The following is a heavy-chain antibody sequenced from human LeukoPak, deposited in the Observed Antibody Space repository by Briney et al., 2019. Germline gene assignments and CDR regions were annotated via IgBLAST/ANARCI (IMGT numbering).Heavy chain of an antibody. CDR1: GGTISSYY. V-gene: IGHV4-59*08. D-gene: IGHD1-1*01. CDR3: ARHTANLWSAFDI. J-gene: IGHJ3*02. Sequence: SSETLSLICTVSGGTISSYYWNWIRQPPGKGLEWIGYIHDSGSTKYNPSLKSRVAISVDTSKNQFSLKLSSVTAADTAVYYCARHTANLWSAFDIWGQGTMVTVSS. CDR2: IHDSGST.